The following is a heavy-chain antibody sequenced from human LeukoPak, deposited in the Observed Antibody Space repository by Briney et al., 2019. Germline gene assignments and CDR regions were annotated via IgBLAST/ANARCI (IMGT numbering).Heavy chain of an antibody. CDR1: GFTFSNYG. D-gene: IGHD3-22*01. CDR2: ISYDGSNK. Sequence: GGSLRLSCAASGFTFSNYGMSWVRQAPGKGLEWVAVISYDGSNKYYADSVKGRFTISRDNSKNTLYLQMNSLRAEDTAVYYCAKDRYYYDSSGYYSYWGQGTLVTVSS. J-gene: IGHJ4*02. CDR3: AKDRYYYDSSGYYSY. V-gene: IGHV3-30*18.